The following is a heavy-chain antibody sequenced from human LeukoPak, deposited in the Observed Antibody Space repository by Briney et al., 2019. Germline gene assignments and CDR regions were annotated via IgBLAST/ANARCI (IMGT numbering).Heavy chain of an antibody. V-gene: IGHV4-59*08. CDR3: ARHGGGFGSGTYYNFDY. J-gene: IGHJ4*02. D-gene: IGHD3-10*01. CDR1: GGSISSYF. Sequence: SETLSLTCTVSGGSISSYFWSWIRQPPGKGLEWIGYIYYSGSTNYNPSLKSRVTISVDTSMHQFSLKLTSVTAADTAVYYCARHGGGFGSGTYYNFDYWGQGTLVTVSS. CDR2: IYYSGST.